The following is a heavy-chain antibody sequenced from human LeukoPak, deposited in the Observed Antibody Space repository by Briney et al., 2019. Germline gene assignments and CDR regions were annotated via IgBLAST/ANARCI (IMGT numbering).Heavy chain of an antibody. CDR3: ARVSNYDILTGYYRYPYYFDY. D-gene: IGHD3-9*01. CDR1: GGSISSHY. V-gene: IGHV4-59*11. J-gene: IGHJ4*02. Sequence: SETLSLTCTVSGGSISSHYWSWLRQPPGKGLEWIGYLYYSGSTNYNPSLKSRVTISVDTSKNQFSLKLSSVTAADTAVYYCARVSNYDILTGYYRYPYYFDYWGQGTPVTVSS. CDR2: LYYSGST.